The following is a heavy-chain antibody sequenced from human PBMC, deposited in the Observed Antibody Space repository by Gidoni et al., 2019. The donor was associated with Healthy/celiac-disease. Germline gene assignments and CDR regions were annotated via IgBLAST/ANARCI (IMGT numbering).Heavy chain of an antibody. J-gene: IGHJ5*02. D-gene: IGHD6-19*01. Sequence: QVQLQPWGAGLLKPSETLSLTCAVYGGSFSGYYWSWIRQPPGKGLEWIGEINHSGSTNYNPSLKSRVTISVDTSKNQFSLKLSSVTAADTAVYYCARGRGLGYSSGWYVPWFDPWGQGTLVTVSS. CDR3: ARGRGLGYSSGWYVPWFDP. CDR2: INHSGST. V-gene: IGHV4-34*01. CDR1: GGSFSGYY.